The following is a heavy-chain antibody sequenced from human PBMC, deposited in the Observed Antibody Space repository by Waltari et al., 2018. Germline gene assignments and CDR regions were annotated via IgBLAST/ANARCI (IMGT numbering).Heavy chain of an antibody. V-gene: IGHV3-33*06. Sequence: QVQLVESGGGVVQPGRSLRLSCAASGFTFSSYGMHWVRQAPGKGLEWVAVIWYDGSNKYYADSVKGRFTISRDNSKNTLYLQMNSLRAEDTAVYYCAKPHCGGDCYSYYFDYWGQGTLVTFSS. J-gene: IGHJ4*02. CDR1: GFTFSSYG. D-gene: IGHD2-21*01. CDR3: AKPHCGGDCYSYYFDY. CDR2: IWYDGSNK.